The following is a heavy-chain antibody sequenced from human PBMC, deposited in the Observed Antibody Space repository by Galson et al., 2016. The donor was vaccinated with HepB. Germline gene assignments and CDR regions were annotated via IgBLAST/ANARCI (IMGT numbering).Heavy chain of an antibody. CDR3: TARAAK. Sequence: SLRLSCAASGFTFTNAWMSWVRQAPGKGLEWVGRIRGKSDGGTTDYAAAVKGRITISRDKSKNTLYLQMSSLTTEDTAVYYCTARAAKGGQGTLVTVSS. D-gene: IGHD2-15*01. CDR2: IRGKSDGGTT. J-gene: IGHJ4*02. CDR1: GFTFTNAW. V-gene: IGHV3-15*01.